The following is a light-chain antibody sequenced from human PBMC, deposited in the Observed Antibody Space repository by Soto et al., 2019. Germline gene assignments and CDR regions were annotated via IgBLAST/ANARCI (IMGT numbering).Light chain of an antibody. CDR2: VAS. CDR3: QQLNSYPLT. J-gene: IGKJ4*01. CDR1: QGISSY. V-gene: IGKV1-9*01. Sequence: DIQLTQSPSFLSASVGDRVTITCRAGQGISSYLAWYQQKPGKAPKLLIYVASTLQSGVPSRFSGTESGTEFTLTISSLQPEDFATYYCQQLNSYPLTFGGGTKVEIK.